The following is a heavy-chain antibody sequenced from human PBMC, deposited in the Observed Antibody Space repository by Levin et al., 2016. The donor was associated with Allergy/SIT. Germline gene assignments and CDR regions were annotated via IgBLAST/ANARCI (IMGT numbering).Heavy chain of an antibody. CDR3: TTFGRRWRYYGMDV. CDR2: IKSKTDGGTT. D-gene: IGHD2-15*01. Sequence: WIRQPPGKGLEWVGRIKSKTDGGTTDYAAPVKGRFTISRDDSKNTLYLQMNSLKTEDTAVYYCTTFGRRWRYYGMDVWGQGTTVTVSS. V-gene: IGHV3-15*01. J-gene: IGHJ6*02.